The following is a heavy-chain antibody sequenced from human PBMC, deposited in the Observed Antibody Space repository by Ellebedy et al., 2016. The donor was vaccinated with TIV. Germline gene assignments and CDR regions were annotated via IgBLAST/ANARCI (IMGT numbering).Heavy chain of an antibody. J-gene: IGHJ4*02. CDR1: GGSVSGGDYY. CDR3: AREGTDDYNYFDY. CDR2: GHYRGST. D-gene: IGHD5-24*01. V-gene: IGHV4-61*08. Sequence: SETLSLTCTVSGGSVSGGDYYWSWLRQPPGKRLEWIGYGHYRGSTNYNPSLASRVTISVDTSKNQVSLKLTSVTAADTAVYYCAREGTDDYNYFDYWGRGTLVTVSS.